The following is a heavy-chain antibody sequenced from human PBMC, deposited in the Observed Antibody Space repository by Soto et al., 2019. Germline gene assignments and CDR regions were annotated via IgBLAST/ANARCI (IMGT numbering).Heavy chain of an antibody. CDR2: MDPSDSQT. Sequence: HGESLKISCKGSGYXXXGYWITWVRQKPGKGLEWMGRMDPSDSQTYYSPSFRGHVTISVTKSITTVFLQWSSLRASDTAMYYCARQIYDSDTGPNFQYYFDSWGQGTPVTVSS. J-gene: IGHJ4*02. CDR3: ARQIYDSDTGPNFQYYFDS. CDR1: GYXXXGYW. V-gene: IGHV5-10-1*01. D-gene: IGHD3-22*01.